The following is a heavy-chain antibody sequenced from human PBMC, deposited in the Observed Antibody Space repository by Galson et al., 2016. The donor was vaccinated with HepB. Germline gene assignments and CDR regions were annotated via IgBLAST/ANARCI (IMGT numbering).Heavy chain of an antibody. CDR2: GNPRTGST. Sequence: SVKVSCKASGYTFINYYMHWVRRAPGQGLEWMGIGNPRTGSTSYAQKFQDRVTVTRDTSTSTVYMELSSLRSEDTAVYYCARDRGSNSLKGYGMTSGAKGPRSPSP. J-gene: IGHJ6*02. D-gene: IGHD3-10*01. V-gene: IGHV1-46*01. CDR1: GYTFINYY. CDR3: ARDRGSNSLKGYGMTS.